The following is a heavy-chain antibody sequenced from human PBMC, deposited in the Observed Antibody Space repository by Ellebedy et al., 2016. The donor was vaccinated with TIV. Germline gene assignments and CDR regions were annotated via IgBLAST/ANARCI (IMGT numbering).Heavy chain of an antibody. Sequence: GESLKISCAASGFTFSNHNMNWVRQAPGKGLEWLSYISTSSSTIYYSDSVRGRFTISRDNAKNSLYLQMNSLRAEDTAVYYCARDRSEQWLVLVSYYYYGMDVWGQGTTVTVSS. D-gene: IGHD6-19*01. CDR3: ARDRSEQWLVLVSYYYYGMDV. J-gene: IGHJ6*02. CDR1: GFTFSNHN. V-gene: IGHV3-48*01. CDR2: ISTSSSTI.